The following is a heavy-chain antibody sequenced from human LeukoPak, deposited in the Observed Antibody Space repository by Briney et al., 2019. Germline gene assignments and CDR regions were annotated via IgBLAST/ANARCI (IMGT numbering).Heavy chain of an antibody. J-gene: IGHJ4*02. Sequence: GGSLRLPCAASGFTFTSYTMNWVRQAPGKGLAWVSSISSSSNYIYYADSVKGRFTISRDNAKNSLYLQMNSLRAEDTAVYYCARDRITIFGVVESWGQGTLVTVSS. CDR3: ARDRITIFGVVES. CDR2: ISSSSNYI. V-gene: IGHV3-21*01. D-gene: IGHD3-3*01. CDR1: GFTFTSYT.